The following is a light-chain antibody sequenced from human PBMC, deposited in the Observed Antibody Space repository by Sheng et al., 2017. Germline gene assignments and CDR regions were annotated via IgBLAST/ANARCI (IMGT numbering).Light chain of an antibody. V-gene: IGKV1-5*03. Sequence: DIQLTQYPSTLSASVGDRVTITCRASQSISSWLAWYQQKAGKAPKLLIYRASTLQSGVPSRFSGSGSGTEFTLAISSLQPDDFATYYCQQYDTNSQTFGQGTKVEVK. CDR3: QQYDTNSQT. J-gene: IGKJ1*01. CDR2: RAS. CDR1: QSISSW.